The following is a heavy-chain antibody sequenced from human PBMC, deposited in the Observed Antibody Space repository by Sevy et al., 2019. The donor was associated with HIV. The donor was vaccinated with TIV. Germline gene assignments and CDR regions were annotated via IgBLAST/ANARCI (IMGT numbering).Heavy chain of an antibody. Sequence: SETLSLTCTVSGGSISTYYWSWIRQPPGKGLEWIGYIYYTGSTNYNPSLKSRVTMSVDTSKNHLSLRLTSVTAADTAVYYCARHDGGTVVASTFDIWGQGTMVTFSS. CDR1: GGSISTYY. J-gene: IGHJ3*02. CDR2: IYYTGST. CDR3: ARHDGGTVVASTFDI. V-gene: IGHV4-59*08. D-gene: IGHD3-22*01.